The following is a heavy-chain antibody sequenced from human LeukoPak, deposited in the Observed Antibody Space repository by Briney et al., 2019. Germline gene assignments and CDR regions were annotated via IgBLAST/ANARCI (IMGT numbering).Heavy chain of an antibody. V-gene: IGHV3-23*01. CDR3: ARGGGYCGGDCYGIDY. CDR1: GFTFSSYA. CDR2: ISGSGGST. Sequence: GGSLRLSCAASGFTFSSYAMSWVRQAPGKGLEWVSAISGSGGSTYYADSVKGRFTISRDNSKNTLYLQMNSLRAEDTAVYYCARGGGYCGGDCYGIDYWGQGTLVTVSS. D-gene: IGHD2-21*01. J-gene: IGHJ4*02.